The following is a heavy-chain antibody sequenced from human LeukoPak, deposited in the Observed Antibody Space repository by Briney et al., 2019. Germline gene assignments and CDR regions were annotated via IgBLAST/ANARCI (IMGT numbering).Heavy chain of an antibody. Sequence: GGSLRLSCAASGFTFSSSAMSWVRQAPGKGLEWVSAISNNGGYTYYADSVQGRFTISRDNSKSTLCLQMNSLRAGDTAVYYCAKQLGYCSNGSCYFPYWGQGTLVTVSS. CDR1: GFTFSSSA. D-gene: IGHD2-15*01. CDR2: ISNNGGYT. J-gene: IGHJ4*02. V-gene: IGHV3-23*01. CDR3: AKQLGYCSNGSCYFPY.